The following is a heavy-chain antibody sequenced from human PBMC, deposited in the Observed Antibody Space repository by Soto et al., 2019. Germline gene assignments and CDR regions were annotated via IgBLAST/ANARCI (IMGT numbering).Heavy chain of an antibody. V-gene: IGHV1-8*01. Sequence: ASVKVSCKASGYTFTSYDINWVRQATGQGLEWKGWMNPNSGNTGYAQKFQGRVTMTRNTSISTAYMELSSLRSEDTAVYYCGRGVANSGYDDAFDIWGQGTMVTVSS. J-gene: IGHJ3*02. CDR2: MNPNSGNT. D-gene: IGHD5-12*01. CDR1: GYTFTSYD. CDR3: GRGVANSGYDDAFDI.